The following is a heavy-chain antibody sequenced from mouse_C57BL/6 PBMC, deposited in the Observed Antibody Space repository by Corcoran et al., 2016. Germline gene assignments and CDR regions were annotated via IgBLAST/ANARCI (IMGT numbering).Heavy chain of an antibody. CDR1: GYTFTSYG. J-gene: IGHJ1*03. CDR2: IYPRSGNT. D-gene: IGHD4-1*01. CDR3: ARSPSNWDGYFDV. Sequence: QVQLQQSGAELARPGASVKLSCKASGYTFTSYGISWVKQRTGQGLEWIGEIYPRSGNTYYNEKFKGKATLTADKSSSTAYMELRSLTSEDSAVYFCARSPSNWDGYFDVWGTGTTVTVSS. V-gene: IGHV1-81*01.